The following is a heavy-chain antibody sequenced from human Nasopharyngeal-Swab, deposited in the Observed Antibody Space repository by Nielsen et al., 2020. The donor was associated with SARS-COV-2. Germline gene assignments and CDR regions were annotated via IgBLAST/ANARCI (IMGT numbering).Heavy chain of an antibody. Sequence: GESLKISCAASGFTFSSYGMHWVRQAPGKGLEWVAVISYDGSNKYYADSVKGRFTISRDNSKNTLYLQMNSLRAEDTAVYYCAKVGYPSAFDIWGQGTMVTVSS. J-gene: IGHJ3*02. CDR1: GFTFSSYG. CDR3: AKVGYPSAFDI. V-gene: IGHV3-33*05. CDR2: ISYDGSNK. D-gene: IGHD6-25*01.